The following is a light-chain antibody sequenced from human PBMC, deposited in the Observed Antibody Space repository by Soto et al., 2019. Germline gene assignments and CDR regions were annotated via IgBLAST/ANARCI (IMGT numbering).Light chain of an antibody. V-gene: IGLV2-14*03. CDR2: DVS. J-gene: IGLJ2*01. Sequence: QSALTQPASVSGSPGQSITISCTGTSSDIGAYNSVSWYQQHPGKAPQLVIYDVSYRPSGISSRFSGSKSGNAASLTISGLQADDEADYYCSSYAASGARVFGGGTQLTVL. CDR1: SSDIGAYNS. CDR3: SSYAASGARV.